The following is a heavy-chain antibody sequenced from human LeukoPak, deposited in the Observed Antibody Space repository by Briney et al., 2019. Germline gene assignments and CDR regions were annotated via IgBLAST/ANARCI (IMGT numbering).Heavy chain of an antibody. CDR2: ISAYNGNT. J-gene: IGHJ4*02. D-gene: IGHD3-22*01. Sequence: ASVKVSCKASGYTFTSYGISWVRQAPGQGLEWMGWISAYNGNTNYAQKLQGRVTMTTDTSTSTAYMELSSLRSEDTAVYYCARGPRITMIGGSFDYWGQGTLVTVSS. CDR1: GYTFTSYG. CDR3: ARGPRITMIGGSFDY. V-gene: IGHV1-18*01.